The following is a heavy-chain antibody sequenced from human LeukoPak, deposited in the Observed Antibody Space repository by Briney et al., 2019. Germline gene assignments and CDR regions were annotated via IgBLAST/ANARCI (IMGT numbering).Heavy chain of an antibody. CDR1: GGSISSYY. CDR2: IYTSGST. V-gene: IGHV4-4*07. Sequence: SETLSLTCTVSGGSISSYYWSWIRQPAGKRLEWIGRIYTSGSTNYNPSLKSRVTMSVDTSKNQFSLKLSSVTAADTAVYYCARGSYDSSDPRAFDIWGQGTMVTVSS. CDR3: ARGSYDSSDPRAFDI. J-gene: IGHJ3*02. D-gene: IGHD3-22*01.